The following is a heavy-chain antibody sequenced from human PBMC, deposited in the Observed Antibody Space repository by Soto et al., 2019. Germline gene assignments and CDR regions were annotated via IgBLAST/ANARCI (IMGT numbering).Heavy chain of an antibody. J-gene: IGHJ3*01. D-gene: IGHD5-12*01. CDR2: ISYDGSNK. Sequence: QVQLVESGGGVVQPGRSLRLSCAASGFTFSSYGMHWVRQAPGKGLEWVAVISYDGSNKYYADSVKGRFTISRDNSKNTLYLQMNSLRAEDTAVYYCAKEYSNLRRDAGAWGQGTMVTVSS. CDR3: AKEYSNLRRDAGA. V-gene: IGHV3-30*18. CDR1: GFTFSSYG.